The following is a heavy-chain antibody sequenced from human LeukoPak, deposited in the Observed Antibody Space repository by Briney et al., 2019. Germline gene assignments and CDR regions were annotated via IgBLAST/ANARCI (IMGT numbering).Heavy chain of an antibody. CDR2: IYYSGST. J-gene: IGHJ5*02. D-gene: IGHD2-21*02. V-gene: IGHV4-59*01. CDR3: ARDNWRGREEDIAAYCGGDCYSGFDP. Sequence: SETLSLTCTVSGGSISSDYWSWIRQPPGKGLEWIGYIYYSGSTNYNPSLKSRVTISVDTSKNQFSLKLSSVTAADTAVYYCARDNWRGREEDIAAYCGGDCYSGFDPWGQGTLVTVSS. CDR1: GGSISSDY.